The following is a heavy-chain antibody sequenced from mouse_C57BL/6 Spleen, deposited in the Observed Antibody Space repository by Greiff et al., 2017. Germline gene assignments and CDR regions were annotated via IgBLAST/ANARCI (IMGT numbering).Heavy chain of an antibody. CDR2: INPYNGDT. CDR1: GYSFTGYF. J-gene: IGHJ3*01. Sequence: EVQLQQSGPELVKPGDSVKISCKASGYSFTGYFMNWVMQSHGKSLEWIGRINPYNGDTFYNQKFKGKATLTVDKSSSTAHMELRSLTSEDSSVYYCARQALHGGFAYCGQGTLVTVSA. D-gene: IGHD2-10*01. CDR3: ARQALHGGFAY. V-gene: IGHV1-20*01.